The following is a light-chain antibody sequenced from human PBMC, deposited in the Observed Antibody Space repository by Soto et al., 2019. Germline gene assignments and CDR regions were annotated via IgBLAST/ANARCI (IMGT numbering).Light chain of an antibody. V-gene: IGKV1-9*01. CDR2: ATS. CDR3: QQLHDYPIT. Sequence: DTQMTQSPSSLSASVPDRISITCRASQTVSTYLNWYQQKPGKAPTLLISATSTLQSGVPSRFSGSGSGTEFTLTISSLQPEDFATYYCQQLHDYPITFGQGTRLEI. J-gene: IGKJ5*01. CDR1: QTVSTY.